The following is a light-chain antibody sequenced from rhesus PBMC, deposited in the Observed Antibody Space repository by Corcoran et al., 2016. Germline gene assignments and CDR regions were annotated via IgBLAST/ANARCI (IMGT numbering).Light chain of an antibody. CDR2: RAS. V-gene: IGKV1-69*01. Sequence: DIQMTQSPSSLSASVGDRVTITCRASQGISNWLAWYQQKPGKASKLLIYRASNLETGVPSRFSGSGSGTDFTRTISRLQPEDIAKYYCQQHDNSPLTFGPGTKLDIK. CDR1: QGISNW. J-gene: IGKJ3*01. CDR3: QQHDNSPLT.